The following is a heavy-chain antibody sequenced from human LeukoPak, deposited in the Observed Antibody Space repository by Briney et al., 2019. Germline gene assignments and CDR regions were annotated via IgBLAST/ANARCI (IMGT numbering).Heavy chain of an antibody. D-gene: IGHD4-17*01. V-gene: IGHV3-33*01. Sequence: TGGSLRLSCAASVFTFSSYCMHWVRQAPCKGLEWVAVIWYDGSNKYYADSVKGRFTISRDNSKNTLYLQMNSLRAEDTAVYYCARDRRDGDYFDYWGQGTLVTVSS. CDR2: IWYDGSNK. CDR1: VFTFSSYC. J-gene: IGHJ4*02. CDR3: ARDRRDGDYFDY.